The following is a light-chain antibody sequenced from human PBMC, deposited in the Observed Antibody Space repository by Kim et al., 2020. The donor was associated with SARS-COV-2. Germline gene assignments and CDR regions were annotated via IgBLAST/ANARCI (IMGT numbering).Light chain of an antibody. V-gene: IGKV1-9*01. CDR1: QDISTD. J-gene: IGKJ5*01. CDR2: AAS. CDR3: QQLKSFPIG. Sequence: ASCSDRVAISCRASQDISTDLAWYQQKPGQAPTLLIYAASTLQSGGPSRFSGTGSGPEFTLTISSLQPEDFATYYCQQLKSFPIGFGQGTRLEIK.